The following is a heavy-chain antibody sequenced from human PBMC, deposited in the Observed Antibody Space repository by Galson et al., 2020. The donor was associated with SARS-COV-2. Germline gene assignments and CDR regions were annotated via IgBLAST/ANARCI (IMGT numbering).Heavy chain of an antibody. V-gene: IGHV3-33*01. CDR2: IWFDGSNK. CDR1: GFTFSSHA. J-gene: IGHJ3*01. Sequence: GESLKISCAASGFTFSSHAIHWVRQAPGKGLEWVAQIWFDGSNKYYTDSVRGRFSISRDNSKNTVSLQMNSLRAEDTAVYYCARDGQSGAPYAFDLWGKGTTVTVSS. D-gene: IGHD4-4*01. CDR3: ARDGQSGAPYAFDL.